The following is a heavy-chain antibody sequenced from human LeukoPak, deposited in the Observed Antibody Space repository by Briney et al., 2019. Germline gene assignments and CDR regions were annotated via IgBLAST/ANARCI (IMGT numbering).Heavy chain of an antibody. CDR1: GFTVSSNS. D-gene: IGHD4-17*01. CDR3: ARRAGEYSHPYDY. Sequence: GGSLRLSCTVSGFTVSSNSMSWARQAPGKGLEWVSFIYSGGNTHYSDSVKGRFTISRDSSKNTLYLQMNSLRAEDTAVYYCARRAGEYSHPYDYWGQGTLVTVSS. J-gene: IGHJ4*02. CDR2: IYSGGNT. V-gene: IGHV3-53*01.